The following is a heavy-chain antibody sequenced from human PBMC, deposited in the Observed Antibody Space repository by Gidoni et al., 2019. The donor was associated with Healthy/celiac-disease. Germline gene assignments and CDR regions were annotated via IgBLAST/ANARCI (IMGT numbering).Heavy chain of an antibody. CDR2: INPNRVGT. D-gene: IGHD6-19*01. Sequence: QVQLVQSAAAGTKLGASVKVSCTAAGYTFTGYYMHWVRQAPGQGLKWMGRINPNRVGTNYAQQFQGRGTMTMDTSISTAYMELSRLSSDDTAVYYCARDPSGREWLDYWGQGTLVTVSS. J-gene: IGHJ4*02. CDR1: GYTFTGYY. CDR3: ARDPSGREWLDY. V-gene: IGHV1-2*06.